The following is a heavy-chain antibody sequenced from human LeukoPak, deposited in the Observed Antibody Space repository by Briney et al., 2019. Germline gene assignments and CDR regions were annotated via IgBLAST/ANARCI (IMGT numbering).Heavy chain of an antibody. D-gene: IGHD3-10*01. CDR1: GFTFSSYS. CDR2: ISGSSSYI. CDR3: AREPTYGSGSYHDY. Sequence: PGGSLRLSCAASGFTFSSYSMNWVRQAPGKGLEWVSSISGSSSYIYYADSVKGRFTISRDNAKNSLYLQMNSLRAEDTAVYYCAREPTYGSGSYHDYWGQGTLVTVSS. V-gene: IGHV3-21*01. J-gene: IGHJ4*02.